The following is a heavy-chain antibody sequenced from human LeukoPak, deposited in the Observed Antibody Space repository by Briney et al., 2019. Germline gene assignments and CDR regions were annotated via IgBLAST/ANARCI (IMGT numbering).Heavy chain of an antibody. V-gene: IGHV3-11*01. CDR3: AKACDSSGYYVI. D-gene: IGHD3-22*01. CDR1: NFTFSDYY. J-gene: IGHJ4*02. CDR2: ISSSGSTI. Sequence: PGGSLRLSCAASNFTFSDYYMSWIRQAPGKGLEWVAHISSSGSTIYYADSVKGRFTISRDNAKNSLYLQMNSLRAEDTALYYCAKACDSSGYYVIWGQGTLVTVSS.